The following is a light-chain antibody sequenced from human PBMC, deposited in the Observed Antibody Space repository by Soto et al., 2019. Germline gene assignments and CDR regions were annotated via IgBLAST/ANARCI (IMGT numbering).Light chain of an antibody. V-gene: IGLV1-44*01. CDR2: SDT. Sequence: QPVLAQPPSASGTPGQRVTISCSGSRSNIGRNSVNWYQQVPGTAPKLLIYSDTQRPSGVPGRFSGSKSGSSASLAISELQSDDEADYYCATWDASLNGGVFGGGTKLTVL. J-gene: IGLJ3*02. CDR3: ATWDASLNGGV. CDR1: RSNIGRNS.